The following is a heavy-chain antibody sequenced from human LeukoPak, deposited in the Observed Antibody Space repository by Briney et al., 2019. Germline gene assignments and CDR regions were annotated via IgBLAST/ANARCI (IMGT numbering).Heavy chain of an antibody. D-gene: IGHD2-15*01. CDR2: NYYSGST. V-gene: IGHV4-59*01. CDR3: ARVSLGYCSGGSCYSLDV. CDR1: GGSISSYY. Sequence: PSETLSLTCTVSGGSISSYYWSWIRQPPGKGLEWIGYNYYSGSTNYNPSLKSRVTISVDTSKNQFSLKLSSVTAADTAVYYCARVSLGYCSGGSCYSLDVWGKGTTVTVSS. J-gene: IGHJ6*04.